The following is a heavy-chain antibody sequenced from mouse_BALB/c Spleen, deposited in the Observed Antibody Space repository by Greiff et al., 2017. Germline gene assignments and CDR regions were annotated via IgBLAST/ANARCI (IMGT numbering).Heavy chain of an antibody. CDR1: GYTFTSYW. CDR3: ARGVTTDYFDY. V-gene: IGHV1-69*02. CDR2: IDPSDSYT. Sequence: QVQLQQPGAELVKPGASVKLSCKASGYTFTSYWMPWVKQRPGQGLEWIGEIDPSDSYTNYNQKFKGKATLTVDKSSSTAYMQLSSLTSEDSAVYYCARGVTTDYFDYWGQGTTLTVSS. J-gene: IGHJ2*01. D-gene: IGHD1-1*01.